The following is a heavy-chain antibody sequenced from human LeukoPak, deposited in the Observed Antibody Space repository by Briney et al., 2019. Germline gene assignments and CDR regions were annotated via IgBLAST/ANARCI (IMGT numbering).Heavy chain of an antibody. Sequence: SETLSLTCAVYGGSFSGYYWSWIRQPPGKGLEWIGEINHSGSTNYNPSLKSRVTISVDTSKNQFSLKLGSVTAADTAVYYCARVLRRGAWNWGQGTLVTVSS. CDR2: INHSGST. D-gene: IGHD4-17*01. V-gene: IGHV4-34*01. CDR1: GGSFSGYY. CDR3: ARVLRRGAWN. J-gene: IGHJ4*02.